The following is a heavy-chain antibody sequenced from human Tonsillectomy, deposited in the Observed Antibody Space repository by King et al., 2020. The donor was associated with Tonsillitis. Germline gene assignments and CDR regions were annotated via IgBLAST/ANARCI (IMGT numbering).Heavy chain of an antibody. CDR2: INPNSGGT. J-gene: IGHJ4*02. D-gene: IGHD3-22*01. V-gene: IGHV1-2*02. CDR3: ARGKGTYYYDSSAYYAGDY. Sequence: VQLVQSGAEVKKPGASVKVSCKASGYTFIGYYLHWVRQAPGQGLEWMGWINPNSGGTNYAQKFQGRVTMTRDTSISTAYMERSRLRSDDTAVYYCARGKGTYYYDSSAYYAGDYWGQGTLVTVSS. CDR1: GYTFIGYY.